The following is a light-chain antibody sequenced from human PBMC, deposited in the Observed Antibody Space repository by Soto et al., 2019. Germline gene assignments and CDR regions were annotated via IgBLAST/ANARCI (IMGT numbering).Light chain of an antibody. Sequence: QSALAQPASGSGAPGQSITISCTGTNSDVGGYNYVSWYQQHPVKAPKLMIYDVTNRPSGVSDRFSGSKSGNTASLTISGLQAEDEADYYCSSYTSSSTPYVFGTGTKVTVL. V-gene: IGLV2-14*01. CDR3: SSYTSSSTPYV. J-gene: IGLJ1*01. CDR2: DVT. CDR1: NSDVGGYNY.